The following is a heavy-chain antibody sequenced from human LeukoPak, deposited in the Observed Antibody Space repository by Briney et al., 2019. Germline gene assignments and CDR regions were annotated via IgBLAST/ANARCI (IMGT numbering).Heavy chain of an antibody. J-gene: IGHJ3*02. CDR2: IRYDGSNK. V-gene: IGHV3-30*02. CDR3: AKGRITVTTVTDAFDI. CDR1: GFTFSSYG. Sequence: GGSLRLSCAASGFTFSSYGMHWVRQAPGKGLEWVAFIRYDGSNKYYADSVKGRLTISRDNSKNTLYLQMNSLRAEDTAVYYCAKGRITVTTVTDAFDIWGQGTMVTVSS. D-gene: IGHD4-17*01.